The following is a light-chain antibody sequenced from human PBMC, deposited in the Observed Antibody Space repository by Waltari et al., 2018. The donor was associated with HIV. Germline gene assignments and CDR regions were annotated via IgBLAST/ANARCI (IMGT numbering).Light chain of an antibody. V-gene: IGLV1-40*01. CDR2: RNN. J-gene: IGLJ3*02. CDR3: QSYDNSLSGLV. CDR1: SSNIGAGYD. Sequence: QSVLTQPPSVSGAPGQRVPIPCTGSSSNIGAGYDVHWYQQLPGTAPKLPIYRNNNRPSGVPDRFSGSKSGTSASLAITGLQPEDEADYYCQSYDNSLSGLVFGGGTKLTVL.